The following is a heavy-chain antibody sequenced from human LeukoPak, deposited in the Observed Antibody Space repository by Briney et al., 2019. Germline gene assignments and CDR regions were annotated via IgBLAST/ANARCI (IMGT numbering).Heavy chain of an antibody. J-gene: IGHJ4*02. Sequence: SETLSLTCTVSGGSISSSPYYWGWIRQPPGKGLEWIGNIYYSGSTYYNPSRKTRVTISVDTSKNQFSLKLTSVTAADTAVYYCARHASVDGNWPRPLDYWGQGSLVTVSS. CDR1: GGSISSSPYY. CDR2: IYYSGST. D-gene: IGHD6-19*01. CDR3: ARHASVDGNWPRPLDY. V-gene: IGHV4-39*01.